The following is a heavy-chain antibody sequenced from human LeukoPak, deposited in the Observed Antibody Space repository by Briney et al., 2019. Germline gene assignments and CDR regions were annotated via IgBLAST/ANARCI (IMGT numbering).Heavy chain of an antibody. V-gene: IGHV1-18*01. CDR2: INPNSGGT. CDR3: ARARSSWYYNNYWYFDL. D-gene: IGHD6-13*01. Sequence: GASVKVSCKASGYTFTSYGISWVRQAPGQGLEWMGWINPNSGGTNYAQKFQGRVTMTTDTSTSTAYMELRSLRSDDTAVYYCARARSSWYYNNYWYFDLWGRGTLVTVSS. J-gene: IGHJ2*01. CDR1: GYTFTSYG.